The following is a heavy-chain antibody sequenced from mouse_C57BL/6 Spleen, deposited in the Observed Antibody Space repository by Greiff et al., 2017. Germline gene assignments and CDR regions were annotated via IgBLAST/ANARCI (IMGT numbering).Heavy chain of an antibody. D-gene: IGHD1-1*01. Sequence: EVHLVESGGGLVKPGGSLKLSCAASGFTFSDYGMHWVRQAPEEGLEWVAYISRGSSTIYYADTVKGRFTISRDNAKNPLFLQMTSLRSEDTAMYYCARGDNNYWGQGTTLTVAS. CDR3: ARGDNNY. V-gene: IGHV5-17*01. J-gene: IGHJ2*01. CDR2: ISRGSSTI. CDR1: GFTFSDYG.